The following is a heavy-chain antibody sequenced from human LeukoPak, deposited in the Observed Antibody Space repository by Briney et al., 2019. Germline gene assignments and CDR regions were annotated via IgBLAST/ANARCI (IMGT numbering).Heavy chain of an antibody. J-gene: IGHJ6*02. V-gene: IGHV3-74*01. CDR1: GFTFRSYA. Sequence: GGSLRLSCEASGFTFRSYAMHWVRQAPGKGLVWVSRLNSDGSNTIYADSVKGRFTISRDNAKNTLYLQMNSLRAEDTAVYYCARDRYYSMDVWGQGTTVTVSS. CDR2: LNSDGSNT. CDR3: ARDRYYSMDV.